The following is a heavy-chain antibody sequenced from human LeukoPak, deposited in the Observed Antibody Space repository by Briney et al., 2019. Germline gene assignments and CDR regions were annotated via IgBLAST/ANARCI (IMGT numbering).Heavy chain of an antibody. J-gene: IGHJ3*02. D-gene: IGHD2-2*01. V-gene: IGHV3-30*02. Sequence: GGSLRLSYAASGFTFSSYGMHWVRQAPGKGLEWVAFIRYDGSNKYYADSVKGRFTIYRDNSKNTLYLQMNSLRAEDTAVYYCAKDQKYQLLHAFDIWGQGTMVTVSS. CDR2: IRYDGSNK. CDR3: AKDQKYQLLHAFDI. CDR1: GFTFSSYG.